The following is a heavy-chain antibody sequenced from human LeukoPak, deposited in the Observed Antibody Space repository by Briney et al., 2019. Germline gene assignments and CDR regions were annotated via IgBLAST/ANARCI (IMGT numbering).Heavy chain of an antibody. D-gene: IGHD4-23*01. J-gene: IGHJ3*02. CDR1: AFTFSTYV. V-gene: IGHV3-23*01. CDR2: INANGGST. Sequence: GGSLRLSCAASAFTFSTYVMTWVRQAPGKGLERVSAINANGGSTNYEEFVTGRFTISRDNSKNTLYLQMNGLRAEDTAVYYCAKDDGGNLPTAFYIWGQGTTVTVSS. CDR3: AKDDGGNLPTAFYI.